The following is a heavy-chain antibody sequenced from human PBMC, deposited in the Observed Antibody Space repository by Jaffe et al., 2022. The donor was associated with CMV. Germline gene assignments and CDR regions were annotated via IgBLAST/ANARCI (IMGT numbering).Heavy chain of an antibody. J-gene: IGHJ4*02. Sequence: QVQLQQWGAGLLKPSETLSLTCAVYGGSFSGYYWSWIRQPPGKGLEWIGEINHSGSTNYNPSLKSRVTISVDTSKNQFSLKLSSVTAADTAVYYCASISWHCTNGVCYTFFDYWGQGTLVTVSS. D-gene: IGHD2-8*01. CDR3: ASISWHCTNGVCYTFFDY. V-gene: IGHV4-34*01. CDR1: GGSFSGYY. CDR2: INHSGST.